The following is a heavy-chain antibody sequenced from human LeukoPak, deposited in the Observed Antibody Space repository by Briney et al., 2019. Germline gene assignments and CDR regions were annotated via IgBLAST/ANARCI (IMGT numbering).Heavy chain of an antibody. CDR3: ARQGLRYLDWSVDS. CDR1: GYSFTSYW. J-gene: IGHJ4*02. D-gene: IGHD3-3*01. CDR2: IYPGDSDT. Sequence: KDGESLKISCKGSGYSFTSYWIGWVRQMPGKGLEWMGIIYPGDSDTRYSPSFQGQVTISVDKSINTAYLQWSSLKASDTAVYYCARQGLRYLDWSVDSWGQGTLVTVSS. V-gene: IGHV5-51*01.